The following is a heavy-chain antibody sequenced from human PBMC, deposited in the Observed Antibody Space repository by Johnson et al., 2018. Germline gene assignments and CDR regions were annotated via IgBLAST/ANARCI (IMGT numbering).Heavy chain of an antibody. D-gene: IGHD5-24*01. J-gene: IGHJ1*01. V-gene: IGHV3-30-3*01. CDR3: AKDRTGNWHGHFQY. CDR1: GFAFSSYA. CDR2: IASNGGNK. Sequence: QVQLVQSGGGVVQPGGSLRLSCAASGFAFSSYAMHWVRQAPGKGLEWVAVIASNGGNKYYADSVKGRFTISRDNSNDTLSLQMVSLRAEDTAVYYCAKDRTGNWHGHFQYWGQGTLVTVSS.